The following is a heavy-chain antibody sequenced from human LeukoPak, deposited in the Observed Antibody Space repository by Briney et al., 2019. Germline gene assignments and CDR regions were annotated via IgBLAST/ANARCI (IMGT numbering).Heavy chain of an antibody. V-gene: IGHV3-48*04. CDR2: ISSSSGTR. D-gene: IGHD4-17*01. CDR3: ARDGTTVPTGYFDY. Sequence: GGSLRLSCAASGVTFSSYSMNWVRQAPGKGREWGSYISSSSGTRYYADSVKGRFTISRDNAKPSLYMQMHSLRAEDTAVYYCARDGTTVPTGYFDYWGQGNLVTVSS. J-gene: IGHJ4*02. CDR1: GVTFSSYS.